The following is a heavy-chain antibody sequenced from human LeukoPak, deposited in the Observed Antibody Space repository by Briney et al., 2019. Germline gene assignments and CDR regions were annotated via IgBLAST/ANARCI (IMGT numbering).Heavy chain of an antibody. V-gene: IGHV4-34*01. CDR1: GGSFSGDY. CDR2: INHSGST. CDR3: ARGLQAARDGNWFDP. J-gene: IGHJ5*02. Sequence: SETPSLTCAVYGGSFSGDYWSWIRQTPGKGLEWSGEINHSGSTNYNPSLKSRVTISVDTSKNQFSLKLSSVTAADTAVYYCARGLQAARDGNWFDPWGQGTLVTVSS. D-gene: IGHD6-6*01.